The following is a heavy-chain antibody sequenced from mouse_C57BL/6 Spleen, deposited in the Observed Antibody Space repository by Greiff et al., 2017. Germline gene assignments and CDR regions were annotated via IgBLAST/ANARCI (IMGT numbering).Heavy chain of an antibody. J-gene: IGHJ1*03. CDR2: INPSNGGT. Sequence: QVQLQQPGTELVKPGASVKLSCKASGYTFTSYWMHWVKQRPGQGLEWIGNINPSNGGTNYNEKFKSKATLTVDKSSSTAYMQLSSLTSEDSAVDCGARDGYKGYFDVWGTGTTVTVSS. D-gene: IGHD2-3*01. V-gene: IGHV1-53*01. CDR3: ARDGYKGYFDV. CDR1: GYTFTSYW.